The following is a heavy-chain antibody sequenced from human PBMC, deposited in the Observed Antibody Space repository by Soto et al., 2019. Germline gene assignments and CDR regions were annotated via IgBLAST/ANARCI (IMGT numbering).Heavy chain of an antibody. CDR1: GFTFSSYW. Sequence: SLRLSCAASGFTFSSYWMHWVRQAPGKGLVWVSRINSDGSSTSYADSVKGRFTISRDNAKNTLYLQMNSLRAEDTAVYYCATLRYFDWSLGYWGQGTLVTVSS. CDR3: ATLRYFDWSLGY. V-gene: IGHV3-74*01. J-gene: IGHJ4*02. D-gene: IGHD3-9*01. CDR2: INSDGSST.